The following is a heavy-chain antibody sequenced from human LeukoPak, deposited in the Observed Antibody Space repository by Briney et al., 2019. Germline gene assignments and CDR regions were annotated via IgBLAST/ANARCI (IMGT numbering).Heavy chain of an antibody. CDR2: IYSGGST. CDR3: AREYYDNSGGEDAFDI. D-gene: IGHD3-22*01. CDR1: GFTVSSNY. Sequence: PGGSLKLPCEASGFTVSSNYMNWVRQAPGKGLEWVSVIYSGGSTFYADSVEGRFTIARDNSNNTLYLQMNSLRAEDTAMYYCAREYYDNSGGEDAFDIWGPGTMVTVSS. J-gene: IGHJ3*02. V-gene: IGHV3-53*01.